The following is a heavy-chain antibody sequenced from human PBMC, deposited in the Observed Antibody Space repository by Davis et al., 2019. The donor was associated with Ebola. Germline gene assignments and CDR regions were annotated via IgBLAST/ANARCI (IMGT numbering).Heavy chain of an antibody. CDR2: INADGTLT. J-gene: IGHJ2*01. CDR1: GFSFSRYW. D-gene: IGHD3-3*01. Sequence: GESLKISCAASGFSFSRYWMHWVRQAPGKGLVWVARINADGTLTTYADSVEGRFTISRDNTKNALHLQMTSLRAEDTAVYYCAGVAIANSWNWYFDLWRRGTLVSVSS. CDR3: AGVAIANSWNWYFDL. V-gene: IGHV3-74*03.